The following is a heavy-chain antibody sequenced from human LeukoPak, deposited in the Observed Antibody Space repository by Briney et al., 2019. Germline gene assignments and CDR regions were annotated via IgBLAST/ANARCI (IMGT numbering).Heavy chain of an antibody. V-gene: IGHV3-43*02. CDR2: ISGDGGST. D-gene: IGHD5-12*01. Sequence: GGSLRLSCAASGFTFSNYAMTWVRQAPGKGLEWVSLISGDGGSTYYADSVKGRFTISRDNSKNSLYLQMNSLRTEDTALYYCAKGYGGYGDWFDPWGQGTLVTVSS. J-gene: IGHJ5*02. CDR3: AKGYGGYGDWFDP. CDR1: GFTFSNYA.